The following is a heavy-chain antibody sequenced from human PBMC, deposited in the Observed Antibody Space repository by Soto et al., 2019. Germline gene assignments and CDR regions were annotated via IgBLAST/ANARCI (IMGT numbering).Heavy chain of an antibody. CDR1: GGSISSGDCY. Sequence: PSETLSLTCTVSGGSISSGDCYWSWIRQPPGKGLEWIGYIYYSGSSNYNPSLKSRVTISLDTSKNQFSLKLTSVTAADTAIYYCARVKGDYGGYVISDWGQGTLVTVS. V-gene: IGHV4-61*08. CDR3: ARVKGDYGGYVISD. CDR2: IYYSGSS. J-gene: IGHJ4*02. D-gene: IGHD4-17*01.